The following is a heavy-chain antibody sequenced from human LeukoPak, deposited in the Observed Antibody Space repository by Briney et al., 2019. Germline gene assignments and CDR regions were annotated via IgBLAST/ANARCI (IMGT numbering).Heavy chain of an antibody. CDR1: GFTFSDYY. V-gene: IGHV3-11*01. CDR3: ARDSSSWYYFDY. Sequence: GGSLRPSCAASGFTFSDYYMSWIRQAPGKGLEWVSYISSSGSTIYYADSVKGRFTISRDNAKNSLYLQMNSLRAEDTAVYYCARDSSSWYYFDYWGQGTLVTVSS. J-gene: IGHJ4*02. CDR2: ISSSGSTI. D-gene: IGHD6-13*01.